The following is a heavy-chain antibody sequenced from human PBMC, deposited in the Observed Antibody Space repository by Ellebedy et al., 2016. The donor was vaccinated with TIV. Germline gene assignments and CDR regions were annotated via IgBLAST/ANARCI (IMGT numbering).Heavy chain of an antibody. V-gene: IGHV3-23*01. CDR3: AKGSSTTYYHY. Sequence: GGSLRLXXAASGFSFRSYAMAWVRQAPGKGLEWVSGITGSATDTYYADSVKGRFTISRDNSKNTLSLQMNSLRPEDTATYYCAKGSSTTYYHYWGQGTLVTVSS. CDR1: GFSFRSYA. D-gene: IGHD2-2*01. J-gene: IGHJ4*02. CDR2: ITGSATDT.